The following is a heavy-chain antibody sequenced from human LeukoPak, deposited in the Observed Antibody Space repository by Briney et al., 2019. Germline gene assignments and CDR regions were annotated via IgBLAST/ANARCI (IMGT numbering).Heavy chain of an antibody. D-gene: IGHD6-19*01. CDR3: AKDRIAVAGPPGYFQH. Sequence: GGSLRLSCAASGFTFSSYAMSWVRQAPGKGLEWVSAISGSGGSTYYADSVKGRFTISRDNSKNTLYLQMNSLRAEDTAVYYCAKDRIAVAGPPGYFQHWGQGTLVTVSS. J-gene: IGHJ1*01. V-gene: IGHV3-23*01. CDR2: ISGSGGST. CDR1: GFTFSSYA.